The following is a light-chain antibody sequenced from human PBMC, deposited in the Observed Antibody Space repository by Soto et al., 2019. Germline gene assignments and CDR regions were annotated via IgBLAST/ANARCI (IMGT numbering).Light chain of an antibody. CDR3: QQHNNWPWT. Sequence: EIVMTQSPAXLSVSPGERATLSCRASQSVSSNLAWYQQKPGQAPRLLIYGASTRATGIPARFSGSGSGTEFTLSISSLQSEDFAVYHCQQHNNWPWTFGQGTKVEIK. CDR1: QSVSSN. CDR2: GAS. J-gene: IGKJ1*01. V-gene: IGKV3-15*01.